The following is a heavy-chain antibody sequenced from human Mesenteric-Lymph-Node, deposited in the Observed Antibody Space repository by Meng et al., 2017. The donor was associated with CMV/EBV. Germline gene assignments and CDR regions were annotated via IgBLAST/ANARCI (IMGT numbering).Heavy chain of an antibody. CDR1: GGTFSSYA. V-gene: IGHV1-69*13. CDR2: IIPIFGTA. CDR3: ARGRYSSGWYRYGMDV. Sequence: SVKVSCKASGGTFSSYAINWVRQAPGQGLEWMGGIIPIFGTANYAQKFQGRVTITADESTSTAYMELSSLRSEDTAVYYCARGRYSSGWYRYGMDVWGQGTTVTVSS. J-gene: IGHJ6*02. D-gene: IGHD6-19*01.